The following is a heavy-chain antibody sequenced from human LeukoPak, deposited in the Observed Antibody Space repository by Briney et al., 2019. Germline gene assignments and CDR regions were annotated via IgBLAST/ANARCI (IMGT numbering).Heavy chain of an antibody. V-gene: IGHV1-69*04. CDR2: IIPILGIA. J-gene: IGHJ4*02. CDR1: GGTFSSYA. CDR3: ARDSHLEGQYYFDY. D-gene: IGHD3-3*01. Sequence: SVKVSCKASGGTFSSYAISWVRQAPGQGLEWMGRIIPILGIANYAQKFQGRVTMTRDTSTSTVYMELSSLRSEDTAVYYCARDSHLEGQYYFDYWSQGTLVTVSS.